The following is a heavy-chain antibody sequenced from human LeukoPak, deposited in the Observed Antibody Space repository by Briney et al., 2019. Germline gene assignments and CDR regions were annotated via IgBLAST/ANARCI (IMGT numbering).Heavy chain of an antibody. D-gene: IGHD3-22*01. CDR3: ARSDSSGTARGIQY. Sequence: GESLKISCKGSGYSFASYWIGWVRQMPGKGLEWMGVIDPGDSDTRYSPSFQGQVTISADTSISTAYLQWSSLKASDTAMYYCARSDSSGTARGIQYWGQGTLVTVSS. CDR1: GYSFASYW. CDR2: IDPGDSDT. V-gene: IGHV5-51*01. J-gene: IGHJ1*01.